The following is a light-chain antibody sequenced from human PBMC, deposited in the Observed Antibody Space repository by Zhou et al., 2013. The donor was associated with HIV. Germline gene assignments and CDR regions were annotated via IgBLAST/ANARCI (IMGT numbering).Light chain of an antibody. Sequence: AIRMTQSPSSFSASTGDRVTITCRASQGISSYLAWYQQKPGKAPKLLIYVASTVQSGVPSRFSGSGSGTDFTLTISGLQSDDFAIYYCQQYFAYPWTFGQGTKVEIK. CDR2: VAS. V-gene: IGKV1-8*01. CDR3: QQYFAYPWT. J-gene: IGKJ1*01. CDR1: QGISSY.